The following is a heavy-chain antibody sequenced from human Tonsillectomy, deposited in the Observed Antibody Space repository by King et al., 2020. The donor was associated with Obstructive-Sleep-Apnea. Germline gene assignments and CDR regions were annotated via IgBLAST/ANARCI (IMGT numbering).Heavy chain of an antibody. Sequence: QLQESGPGLVKPSETLSLTCTVSGGSISSSSYYWGWIRQPPGKGLEWIGSSYYSGSTYYNPSLKSRVTISVDTSKNQFSLKLSSVTAADTAVYYCARQLKMTTVVTGCFDYWGQGTLVTVSS. J-gene: IGHJ4*02. CDR2: SYYSGST. CDR1: GGSISSSSYY. D-gene: IGHD4-23*01. CDR3: ARQLKMTTVVTGCFDY. V-gene: IGHV4-39*01.